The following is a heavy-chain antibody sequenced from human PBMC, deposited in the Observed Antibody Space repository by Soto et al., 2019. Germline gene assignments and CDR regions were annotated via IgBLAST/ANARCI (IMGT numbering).Heavy chain of an antibody. CDR2: MNPNSGNT. V-gene: IGHV1-8*01. J-gene: IGHJ5*02. CDR1: GYTFTSYD. D-gene: IGHD1-7*01. CDR3: ARGYNWNYDNWFDP. Sequence: ASVKVSCKASGYTFTSYDINWVRQATGQGLEWMGWMNPNSGNTGYAQKFQGRVTMTRDTSTSTVYMDLSSLRSEDTAVYYCARGYNWNYDNWFDPWGQGTLVTVSS.